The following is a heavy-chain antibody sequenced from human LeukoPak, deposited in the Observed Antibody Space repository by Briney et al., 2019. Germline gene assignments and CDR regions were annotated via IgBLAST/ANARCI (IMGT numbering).Heavy chain of an antibody. CDR1: GGSFSSSSYN. J-gene: IGHJ6*02. CDR3: ARGRYYDFWSGYNYYYYGMDV. Sequence: SETLSLTCTVSGGSFSSSSYNWGWFRQPPGRGLEGFGSIFYRGGTYYTPSLRSRVTISVDTSKNQLSLKLSSVTAADTAVYYCARGRYYDFWSGYNYYYYGMDVWGQGTTVTVSS. V-gene: IGHV4-39*01. D-gene: IGHD3-3*01. CDR2: IFYRGGT.